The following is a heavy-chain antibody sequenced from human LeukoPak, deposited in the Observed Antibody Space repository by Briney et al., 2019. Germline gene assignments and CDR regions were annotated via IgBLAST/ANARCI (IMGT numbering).Heavy chain of an antibody. CDR2: IIPIFGTA. V-gene: IGHV1-69*13. CDR3: ARAPHYYDSSGGDAFDI. CDR1: GYTFTSYA. D-gene: IGHD3-22*01. Sequence: SVKVSCKASGYTFTSYAMNWVRQAPGQGLEWMGGIIPIFGTANYAQKFQGRVTITADESTSTAYMELSSLRAEDTAVYYCARAPHYYDSSGGDAFDIWGQGTMVTVSS. J-gene: IGHJ3*02.